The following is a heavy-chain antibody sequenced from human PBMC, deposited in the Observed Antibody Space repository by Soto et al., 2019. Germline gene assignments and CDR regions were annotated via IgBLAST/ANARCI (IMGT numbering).Heavy chain of an antibody. J-gene: IGHJ4*02. V-gene: IGHV4-31*03. Sequence: QVQLQESGPGLVKPSQTLSLTCTVSGASIIDGQTYLNWIRQHPERGLEWMGYINYRGTPNYSPALKSRILISIDTSKNQFSLRLTSVTAADTAVYYCARDAPGVAPYWGQGTLVTVSS. CDR1: GASIIDGQTY. CDR2: INYRGTP. D-gene: IGHD2-15*01. CDR3: ARDAPGVAPY.